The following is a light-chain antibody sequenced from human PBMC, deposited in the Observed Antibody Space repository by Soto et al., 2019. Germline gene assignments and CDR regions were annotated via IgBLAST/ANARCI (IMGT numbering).Light chain of an antibody. Sequence: AIQLTQSPSSLSASVGDRVTITCRASQGISSALAWYQQKPGKAPKLLIYDASSLESGVPSRFSGSGSGTDFTLIISSLQPEDFATYYCQQFNSYPITCGQGTRLDI. V-gene: IGKV1-13*02. J-gene: IGKJ5*01. CDR1: QGISSA. CDR3: QQFNSYPIT. CDR2: DAS.